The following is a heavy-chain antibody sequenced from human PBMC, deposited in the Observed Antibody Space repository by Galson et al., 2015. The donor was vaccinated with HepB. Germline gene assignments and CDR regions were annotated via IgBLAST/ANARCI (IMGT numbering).Heavy chain of an antibody. Sequence: SVKVSCKASGYTFTSYYMHWVRQAPGQGLEWMGIINPSGGSTSYAQKFQGRVTMTRDTSTSTVYMELSSLRSEDTAVYYCARDSLERNFNYYDSSGYYGSWGQGTLVTVSS. V-gene: IGHV1-46*03. CDR2: INPSGGST. CDR1: GYTFTSYY. CDR3: ARDSLERNFNYYDSSGYYGS. J-gene: IGHJ5*02. D-gene: IGHD3-22*01.